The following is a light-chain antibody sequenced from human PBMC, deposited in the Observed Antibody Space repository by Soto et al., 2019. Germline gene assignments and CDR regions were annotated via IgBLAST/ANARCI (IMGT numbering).Light chain of an antibody. CDR3: SSYTSSSSLYV. J-gene: IGLJ1*01. V-gene: IGLV2-14*01. Sequence: QSALTQPASVSGSPGQSITISCTGTSSDVGGYNYVSWYQQHPGKAPKLMIYEVSNRPSGVSNRFSGSKSDNTASLTISGLQAEDEAYYYCSSYTSSSSLYVFGSGTKVTVL. CDR1: SSDVGGYNY. CDR2: EVS.